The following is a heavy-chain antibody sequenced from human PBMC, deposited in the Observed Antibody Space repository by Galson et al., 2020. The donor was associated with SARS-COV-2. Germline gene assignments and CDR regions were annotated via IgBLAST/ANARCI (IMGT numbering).Heavy chain of an antibody. V-gene: IGHV1-2*02. CDR2: INPYTGDT. CDR3: ARDKNSSGSYWQFFDY. J-gene: IGHJ4*02. D-gene: IGHD3-22*01. CDR1: GYTFTAYF. Sequence: ASVKVSCNTSGYTFTAYFLHWVRQAPGQGPEWVGWINPYTGDTNLARKFQGRVTLTRDTSSKTAYLELSRLRSDDTAVYFCARDKNSSGSYWQFFDYWGQGSLVTVSS.